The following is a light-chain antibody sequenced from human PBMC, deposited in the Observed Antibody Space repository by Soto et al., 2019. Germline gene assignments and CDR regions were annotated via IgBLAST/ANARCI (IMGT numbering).Light chain of an antibody. J-gene: IGKJ2*01. CDR2: GAS. V-gene: IGKV3-15*01. Sequence: EILMTQSPATLSVSPGDSATLSCRGSRSVDTDLAWYQQKPRQAPRLLIYGASTRATGTPARFSGSGSGTEFTPTISSLQSEDFAVYYCQQYNSWPPYTCGQGTKVDIK. CDR3: QQYNSWPPYT. CDR1: RSVDTD.